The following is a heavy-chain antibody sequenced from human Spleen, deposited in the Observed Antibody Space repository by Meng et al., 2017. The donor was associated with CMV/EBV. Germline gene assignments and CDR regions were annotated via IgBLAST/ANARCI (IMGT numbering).Heavy chain of an antibody. CDR1: GFSFSSYA. D-gene: IGHD3-22*01. Sequence: GESLKISCAASGFSFSSYAMNWVRQAPGKGLEWVSIIHSGGSNTYYADSVKGRFTISRDNSKNTLYLQMNSLRAEDTAVYYCAKDRLYHYEDAFDVWGQGTMVTVSS. CDR3: AKDRLYHYEDAFDV. CDR2: IHSGGSNT. J-gene: IGHJ3*01. V-gene: IGHV3-23*03.